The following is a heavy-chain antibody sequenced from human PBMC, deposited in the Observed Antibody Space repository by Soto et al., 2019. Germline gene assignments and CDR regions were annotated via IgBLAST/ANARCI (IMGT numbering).Heavy chain of an antibody. CDR2: ISSNSAYI. D-gene: IGHD3-10*01. J-gene: IGHJ6*02. V-gene: IGHV3-21*01. CDR3: TRDRGGYGPPDV. CDR1: GFTFRSFT. Sequence: GGSLRLSCAASGFTFRSFTMNWARQAPGKGLEWVSTISSNSAYIYYTDALRGRFTISRDNAKNSLHLQMNSLRAEDTAVYYCTRDRGGYGPPDVWGQGTTVTVSS.